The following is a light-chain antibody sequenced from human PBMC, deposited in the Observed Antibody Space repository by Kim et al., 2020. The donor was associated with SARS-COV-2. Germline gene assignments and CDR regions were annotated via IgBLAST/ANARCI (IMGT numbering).Light chain of an antibody. J-gene: IGKJ1*01. CDR3: QQYNSYSPT. CDR1: QSISSW. V-gene: IGKV1-5*03. CDR2: KAS. Sequence: ASVGVRVTITCRASQSISSWLAWYQQKPGKAPKLLIYKASSLESGVPSRFSCSGSGTEFTLTISRLQPDDFATYYCQQYNSYSPTFGQGTKVDIK.